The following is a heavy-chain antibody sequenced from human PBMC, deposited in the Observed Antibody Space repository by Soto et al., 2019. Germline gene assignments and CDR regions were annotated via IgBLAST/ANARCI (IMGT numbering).Heavy chain of an antibody. CDR1: GFTVSSNY. Sequence: GGSLRLSCAACGFTVSSNYMSLVRQAPGKGLEWVSVIYSGGSTYYADSVQGRFTISRDNSKNTLYLQINSLRAEDTAVYYCEGLRGYWRQGTLVAVSS. CDR2: IYSGGST. J-gene: IGHJ4*02. V-gene: IGHV3-53*01. CDR3: EGLRGY.